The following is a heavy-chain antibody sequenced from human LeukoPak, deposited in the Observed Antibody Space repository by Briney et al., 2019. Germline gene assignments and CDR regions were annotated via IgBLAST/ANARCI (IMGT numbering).Heavy chain of an antibody. D-gene: IGHD3-10*01. J-gene: IGHJ4*02. CDR3: ARHGCYGSATYYFMDY. Sequence: GESLKISCKGSGYSFTSYWIGWVRQMPGKGLEWMGIIYPGDSDTRYSPSFQGQVTISADKSISTAYLQWSSLKASDTAMYFCARHGCYGSATYYFMDYWGQGTLVTVSS. CDR2: IYPGDSDT. CDR1: GYSFTSYW. V-gene: IGHV5-51*01.